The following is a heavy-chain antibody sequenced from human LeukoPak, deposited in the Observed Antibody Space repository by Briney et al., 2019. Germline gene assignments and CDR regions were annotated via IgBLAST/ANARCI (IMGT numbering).Heavy chain of an antibody. CDR1: GFTFSSYA. CDR3: AKDWDGYDL. CDR2: IKQDGSEQ. Sequence: PGGSLRLSCAASGFTFSSYAMSWVRQAPGKGLEWVANIKQDGSEQYYVDSVKGRFTISRDNAKNLLYLQMNNLRVEDTAVYYCAKDWDGYDLWGQGTQVTVSS. V-gene: IGHV3-7*01. J-gene: IGHJ5*02. D-gene: IGHD6-25*01.